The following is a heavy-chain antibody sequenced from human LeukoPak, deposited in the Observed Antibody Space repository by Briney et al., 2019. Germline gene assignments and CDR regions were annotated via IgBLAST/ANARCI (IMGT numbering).Heavy chain of an antibody. CDR1: GFTFSSYG. CDR2: IRSDGSNK. J-gene: IGHJ4*02. Sequence: PGGSLGLSCAASGFTFSSYGVHWVRQPPGKGLEWVAFIRSDGSNKYYGDSVKGRFTISRDTSKNTLYLQMNSLRPEGTAVYFCARGITTDDYSLYFWGQGTLVPVSS. V-gene: IGHV3-30*02. D-gene: IGHD4-11*01. CDR3: ARGITTDDYSLYF.